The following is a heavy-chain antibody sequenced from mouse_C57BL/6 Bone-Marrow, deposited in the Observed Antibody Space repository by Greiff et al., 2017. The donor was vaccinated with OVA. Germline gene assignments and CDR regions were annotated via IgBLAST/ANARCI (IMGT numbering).Heavy chain of an antibody. Sequence: VQLQQSGAELARPGASVKMSCKASGYTFTSYTMHWVKQRPGQGLEWIGYINPSSGYTKYNQKFKDKATLTADKSSSTAYMQLSSLTSEDSAVYYCARDYYGSSYVFAYWGQGTLVTVSA. CDR1: GYTFTSYT. CDR3: ARDYYGSSYVFAY. D-gene: IGHD1-1*01. CDR2: INPSSGYT. J-gene: IGHJ3*01. V-gene: IGHV1-4*01.